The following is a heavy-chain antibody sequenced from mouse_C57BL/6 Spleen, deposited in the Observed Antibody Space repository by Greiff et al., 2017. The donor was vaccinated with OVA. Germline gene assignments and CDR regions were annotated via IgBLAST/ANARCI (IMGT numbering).Heavy chain of an antibody. CDR3: ARSIVTNDD. CDR2: INPNNGGT. V-gene: IGHV1-26*01. D-gene: IGHD2-5*01. J-gene: IGHJ2*01. Sequence: EVQLQQSGPELVKPGASVKISCKASGYTFTDYYMNWVKQSHGKSLEWIGDINPNNGGTSYNQKFKGKATLTVDKSSSTAYMELRSLTSEDSAVYYCARSIVTNDDWGQGTTLTVSS. CDR1: GYTFTDYY.